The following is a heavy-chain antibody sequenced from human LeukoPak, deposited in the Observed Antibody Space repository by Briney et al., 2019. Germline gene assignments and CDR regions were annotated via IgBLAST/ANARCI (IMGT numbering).Heavy chain of an antibody. CDR1: GFTFSSYS. V-gene: IGHV3-48*01. D-gene: IGHD3-22*01. CDR2: ISSSSSTI. J-gene: IGHJ3*02. Sequence: GGSLRLSCAASGFTFSSYSMNWVRQAPGKGLEWVSYISSSSSTIYYADSVKGRFTISRGNAKNSLYLQMNSLRAEDTAVYYCAREYYYDSSGYLDAFDIWGRGIMVTVSS. CDR3: AREYYYDSSGYLDAFDI.